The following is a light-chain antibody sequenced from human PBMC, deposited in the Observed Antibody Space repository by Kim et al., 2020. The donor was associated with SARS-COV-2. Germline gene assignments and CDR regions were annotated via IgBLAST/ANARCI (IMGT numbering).Light chain of an antibody. CDR2: AAS. CDR1: QVIGSW. CDR3: QQANSFPIT. V-gene: IGKV1-12*01. J-gene: IGKJ5*01. Sequence: DIQMTQSPSSVSASVGDRVTITCRASQVIGSWLAWYQQKIGKAPKLLIYAASTLQSGVPSRFNGSRSGTDFNLTISSLQPDDFATYFFQQANSFPITFGQGTRLEIK.